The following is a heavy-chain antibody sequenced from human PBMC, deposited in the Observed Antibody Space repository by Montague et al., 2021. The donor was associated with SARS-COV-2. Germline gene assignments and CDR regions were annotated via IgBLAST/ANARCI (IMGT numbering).Heavy chain of an antibody. D-gene: IGHD6-13*01. Sequence: SETRSLTCTVSGGSINTPNHYWGWIRQPPGKGLEWVGSMSYSRSSYYNPSLRRRLTISVHTTKNQFSLRMSSVTAADTAVYCCAVLLAAAGPFDFWGQGTLVTVSS. CDR1: GGSINTPNHY. J-gene: IGHJ4*02. CDR3: AVLLAAAGPFDF. CDR2: MSYSRSS. V-gene: IGHV4-39*01.